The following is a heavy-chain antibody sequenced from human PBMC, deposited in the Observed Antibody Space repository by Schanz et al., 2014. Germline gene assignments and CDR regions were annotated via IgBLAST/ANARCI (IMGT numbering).Heavy chain of an antibody. J-gene: IGHJ1*01. D-gene: IGHD3-10*01. CDR1: GFTVSSNH. Sequence: EGQLAESGGGLVQPGGSLRLSCAVSGFTVSSNHMSWVRQAPGKGLEWVSVISGSGGSTYYADSVKGRFTISRDNAKNSVSLQMRRLRVDDTAVYYCASGVHVSSLQKGLQFWGRGTLVIVSS. CDR3: ASGVHVSSLQKGLQF. V-gene: IGHV3-66*01. CDR2: ISGSGGST.